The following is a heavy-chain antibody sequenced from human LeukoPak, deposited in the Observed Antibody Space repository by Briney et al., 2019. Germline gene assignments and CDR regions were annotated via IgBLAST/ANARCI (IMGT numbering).Heavy chain of an antibody. J-gene: IGHJ4*02. Sequence: GGSLRLSCAASGFTVSSNYMCWVRQAPGKGLEWVSIIYSGGNTYYADSVKGRFTTSRDNSRNTLYLQMNSLRAEDTAVYYCAKGPLLWNWGQGTLVTVSS. CDR1: GFTVSSNY. CDR3: AKGPLLWN. CDR2: IYSGGNT. V-gene: IGHV3-53*01. D-gene: IGHD2/OR15-2a*01.